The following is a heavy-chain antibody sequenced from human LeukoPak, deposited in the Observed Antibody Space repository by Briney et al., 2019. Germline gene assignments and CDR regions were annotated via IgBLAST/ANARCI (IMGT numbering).Heavy chain of an antibody. Sequence: TLSLTCTVSGGSISSGSYYWSWIRQPAGKGLEWIGRIYTSGSTNYNPSLKSRVTISVDTSKNQFSLKLSSVTAADTAVYYCARESVLLWFGDISWFDPWGQGTLVTVSS. J-gene: IGHJ5*02. CDR1: GGSISSGSYY. D-gene: IGHD3-10*01. CDR3: ARESVLLWFGDISWFDP. V-gene: IGHV4-61*02. CDR2: IYTSGST.